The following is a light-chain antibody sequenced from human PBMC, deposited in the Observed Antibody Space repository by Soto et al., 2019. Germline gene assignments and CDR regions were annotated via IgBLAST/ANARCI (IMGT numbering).Light chain of an antibody. V-gene: IGKV3-20*01. CDR3: QQYGGSPYT. CDR1: QTINSG. Sequence: EIVLTQSPGTLSLSPGERATLSCRASQTINSGLAWYQLKRGQAPRLLIYGVSVRAIGIPDRFGGSGSGTDFTLTISRMEPEDFAVYFCQQYGGSPYTFGQGTKVEIK. CDR2: GVS. J-gene: IGKJ2*01.